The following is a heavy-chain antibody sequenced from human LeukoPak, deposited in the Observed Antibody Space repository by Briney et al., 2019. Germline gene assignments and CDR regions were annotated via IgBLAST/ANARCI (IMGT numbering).Heavy chain of an antibody. V-gene: IGHV1-2*02. CDR3: ARDAGIAAAGGTYVDY. CDR2: INPNSGGT. Sequence: ASVKVSCKASGYTFTGYYMHWVRQAPGQGLEWIGWINPNSGGTNYAQKFQGRVTMTRDTSISTAYMELSRLRSDDTAVYYCARDAGIAAAGGTYVDYWGQGTLVTVSS. J-gene: IGHJ4*02. CDR1: GYTFTGYY. D-gene: IGHD6-13*01.